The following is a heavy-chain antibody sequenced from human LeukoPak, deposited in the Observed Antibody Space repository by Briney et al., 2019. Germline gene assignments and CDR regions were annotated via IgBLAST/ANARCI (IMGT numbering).Heavy chain of an antibody. CDR1: GYTFTSYG. CDR3: AREAAAAGHYAFDY. V-gene: IGHV1-18*01. Sequence: APVKVSCKASGYTFTSYGISWVRQAPGQGLEWMGWISAYNGNTNYAQKLQGRVTMTTDTSTSTAYMELRSLRSDDTAVYYCAREAAAAGHYAFDYWGQGTLVTVSS. J-gene: IGHJ4*02. CDR2: ISAYNGNT. D-gene: IGHD6-13*01.